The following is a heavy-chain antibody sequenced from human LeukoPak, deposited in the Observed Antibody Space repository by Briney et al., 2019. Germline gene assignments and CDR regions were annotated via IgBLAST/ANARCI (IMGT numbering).Heavy chain of an antibody. CDR3: ARDVDY. CDR1: GFTFSSYT. CDR2: ITTSDGNT. Sequence: GGSLRLSCAASGFTFSSYTMSWVRQAPGKGLEWVSTITTSDGNTYYADSVKGRFTVSRDNSKNTLFLQMNSLRAEDTAVYYCARDVDYWGQGTLVTVSS. V-gene: IGHV3-23*01. J-gene: IGHJ4*02.